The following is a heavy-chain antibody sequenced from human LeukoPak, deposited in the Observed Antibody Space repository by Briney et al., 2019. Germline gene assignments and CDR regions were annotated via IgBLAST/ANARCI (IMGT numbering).Heavy chain of an antibody. J-gene: IGHJ4*02. V-gene: IGHV4-59*08. D-gene: IGHD2-2*02. Sequence: PSETLSLTCTVSGGSISSYYWSWIRQPPGKGLEWIGYIYYSGSTNYNPSLKSRVTISIDTSKNQFSLKLTSVTAADTAAYYCATGQLLYSYWGQGTLVTVSS. CDR3: ATGQLLYSY. CDR1: GGSISSYY. CDR2: IYYSGST.